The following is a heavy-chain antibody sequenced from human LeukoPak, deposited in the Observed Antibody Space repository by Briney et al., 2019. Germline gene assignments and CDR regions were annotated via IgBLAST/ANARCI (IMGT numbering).Heavy chain of an antibody. CDR2: IYYSGST. CDR3: ARGRDTYYYDSSGRRFDY. V-gene: IGHV4-59*12. CDR1: GGSISSYY. D-gene: IGHD3-22*01. Sequence: SETLSLTCTVSGGSISSYYWSWIRQPPGKGLEWIGYIYYSGSTNYNPSLKSRVTISVDTSKNQFSLKLSSVTAADTAVYYCARGRDTYYYDSSGRRFDYWGQGTLVTVSS. J-gene: IGHJ4*02.